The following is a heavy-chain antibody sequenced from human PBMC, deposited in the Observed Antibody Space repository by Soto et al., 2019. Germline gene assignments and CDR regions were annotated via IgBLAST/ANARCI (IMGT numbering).Heavy chain of an antibody. CDR3: ARDLFGGYCLDY. J-gene: IGHJ4*02. CDR1: DGSINNNF. CDR2: VYYDGHT. Sequence: PSETLSLTCTVSDGSINNNFWGWIRQPPGKELEWIGYVYYDGHTDYNPSLESRVTIAVDTSKNQFSLRLTSVTAADTAVYYCARDLFGGYCLDYWGQGALVTVSS. D-gene: IGHD5-12*01. V-gene: IGHV4-59*01.